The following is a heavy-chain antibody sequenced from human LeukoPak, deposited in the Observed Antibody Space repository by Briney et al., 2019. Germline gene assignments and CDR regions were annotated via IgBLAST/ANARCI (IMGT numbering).Heavy chain of an antibody. Sequence: PGGTLRLSCAASGFTFSSYAMHWVRQAPGKGLEWVALISYDGSGQYSPESVKGRFTISRDNSKSTLYLQVNSLSVEDTAVYYCARANRPFHTSGWYKDYWAQGTLVTVSS. CDR1: GFTFSSYA. D-gene: IGHD6-19*01. CDR2: ISYDGSGQ. V-gene: IGHV3-30-3*01. CDR3: ARANRPFHTSGWYKDY. J-gene: IGHJ4*02.